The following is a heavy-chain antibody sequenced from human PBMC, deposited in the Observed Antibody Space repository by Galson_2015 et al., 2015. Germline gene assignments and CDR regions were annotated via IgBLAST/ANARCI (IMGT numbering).Heavy chain of an antibody. CDR2: INHSGST. Sequence: LSLTCAVHGGSFSGYYWSWIRQPPGKGLEWIGEINHSGSTNYNPSLKSRVTISVDTSKNQFSLKLSSVTAADTAVYYCARGGYFDYWGQGTLVTVSS. J-gene: IGHJ4*02. CDR3: ARGGYFDY. CDR1: GGSFSGYY. V-gene: IGHV4-34*01.